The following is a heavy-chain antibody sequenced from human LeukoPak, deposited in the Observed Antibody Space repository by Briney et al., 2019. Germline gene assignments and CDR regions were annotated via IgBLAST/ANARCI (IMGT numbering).Heavy chain of an antibody. V-gene: IGHV3-66*01. Sequence: PGGSLRLSCAASGFTVGSNYMSWVRQAPGKGLEWVSVIYSGGSIYYADSVKGRFTISRDDSKSTLYLQMNSLRAEDTAVYYCARGVGRGDGYSMYYFDYWGQGTLVTVSS. J-gene: IGHJ4*02. CDR3: ARGVGRGDGYSMYYFDY. D-gene: IGHD5-24*01. CDR1: GFTVGSNY. CDR2: IYSGGSI.